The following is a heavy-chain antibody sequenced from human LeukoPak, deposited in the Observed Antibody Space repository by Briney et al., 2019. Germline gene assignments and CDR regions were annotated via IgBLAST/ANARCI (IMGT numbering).Heavy chain of an antibody. J-gene: IGHJ6*02. D-gene: IGHD1-26*01. Sequence: GASVTVSCKVSGYTLTELSMHWVRQAPGKGLEWMGGFDPEDGETIYAQKFQGRVTITADESTSTAYMELSSLRSEDTAVYYCARDMRPYSGSYYPTYYYYGMDVWGQGTTVTVSS. CDR3: ARDMRPYSGSYYPTYYYYGMDV. CDR2: FDPEDGET. V-gene: IGHV1-24*01. CDR1: GYTLTELS.